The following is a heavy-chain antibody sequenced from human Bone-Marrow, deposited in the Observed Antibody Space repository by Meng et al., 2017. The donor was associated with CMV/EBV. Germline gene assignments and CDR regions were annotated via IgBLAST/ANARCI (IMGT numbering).Heavy chain of an antibody. D-gene: IGHD5-12*01. CDR1: GYTFTSYD. J-gene: IGHJ5*02. Sequence: ASVKVSCKASGYTFTSYDINWVRQATGQGLEWMGWMNPNSGNTNYAQKLQGRVTMTTDTSPSTAYMDLRSVESDDTYVYYRARDLGYSSNDWDGSWFDPWGQRNLVNIAS. CDR3: ARDLGYSSNDWDGSWFDP. CDR2: MNPNSGNT. V-gene: IGHV1-18*01.